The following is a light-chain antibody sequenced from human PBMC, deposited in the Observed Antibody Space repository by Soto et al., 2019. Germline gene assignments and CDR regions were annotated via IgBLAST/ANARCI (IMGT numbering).Light chain of an antibody. CDR2: GAS. Sequence: EIVMTQSPATLSVSPGERATLSCRASQSVSSNLAWYQQKPGQAPRLLIYGASTRATDIPARFSGGGSGTEFTLTISSLQSEDFAVYYCQQYDKWPPMTFGQGTRLEI. J-gene: IGKJ5*01. CDR3: QQYDKWPPMT. V-gene: IGKV3-15*01. CDR1: QSVSSN.